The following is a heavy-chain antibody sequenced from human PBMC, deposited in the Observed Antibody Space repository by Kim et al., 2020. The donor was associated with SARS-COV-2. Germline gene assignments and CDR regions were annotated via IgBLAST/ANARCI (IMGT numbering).Heavy chain of an antibody. Sequence: GGSLRLSCAASGFAFSRYWMSWVRQAPGKGLEWVANIKQDGNEKYYVDSVKGRFTISRDNAKNSLYLQMNSLRAEDTAVYYCARGGGSYFYFDYWGQGTLVTVSS. J-gene: IGHJ4*02. CDR1: GFAFSRYW. CDR2: IKQDGNEK. V-gene: IGHV3-7*01. CDR3: ARGGGSYFYFDY. D-gene: IGHD1-26*01.